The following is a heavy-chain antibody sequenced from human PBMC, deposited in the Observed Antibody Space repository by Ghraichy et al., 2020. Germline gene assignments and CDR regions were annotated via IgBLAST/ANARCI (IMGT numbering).Heavy chain of an antibody. Sequence: SETLSLTCSVSGGSISSSSYYWGWIRQPPGKGLEWIGSIYYSGTTYNNLSLKSRVTISVDTSKNQFSLKLSSVTAADTAVYYCARHRNFDWTLPYYFDYWGQGTLVTVSS. CDR2: IYYSGTT. CDR1: GGSISSSSYY. V-gene: IGHV4-39*01. CDR3: ARHRNFDWTLPYYFDY. D-gene: IGHD3-9*01. J-gene: IGHJ4*02.